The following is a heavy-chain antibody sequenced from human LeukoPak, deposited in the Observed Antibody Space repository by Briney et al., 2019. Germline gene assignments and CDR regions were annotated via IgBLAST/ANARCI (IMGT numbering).Heavy chain of an antibody. V-gene: IGHV3-53*01. CDR3: ARVYCSGGSCYVKSYFDY. D-gene: IGHD2-15*01. J-gene: IGHJ4*02. CDR1: GFTVSNNY. CDR2: IYTGGST. Sequence: GGSLRLSCAASGFTVSNNYMSWVRQAPGKGLEWVAVIYTGGSTSYADSVKGRFTISRDNSKNTLYLQMNSLRTEDTAVYYCARVYCSGGSCYVKSYFDYWGQGTLVTVSS.